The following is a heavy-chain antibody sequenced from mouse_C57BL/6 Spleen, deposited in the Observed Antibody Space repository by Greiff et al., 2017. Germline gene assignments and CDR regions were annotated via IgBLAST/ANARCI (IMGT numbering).Heavy chain of an antibody. CDR3: ARDDGYYGGDAMDY. V-gene: IGHV7-1*01. Sequence: EVQVVESGGGLVQSGRSLRLSCATSGFTFSDFYMEWVRQAPGKGLEWIAASRNKANDYTTEYSASVKGRFIVSRDTSQSILYLQMNALRAEDTAIYYCARDDGYYGGDAMDYWGQGTSVTVSS. CDR2: SRNKANDYTT. CDR1: GFTFSDFY. J-gene: IGHJ4*01. D-gene: IGHD2-3*01.